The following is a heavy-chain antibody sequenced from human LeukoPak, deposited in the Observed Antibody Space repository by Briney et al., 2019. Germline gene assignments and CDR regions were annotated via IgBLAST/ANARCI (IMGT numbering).Heavy chain of an antibody. CDR1: GGSLSGYY. V-gene: IGHV4-59*07. D-gene: IGHD5-24*01. CDR3: AGHGTIISPPSY. J-gene: IGHJ4*02. Sequence: PSDTLSLTCTVSGGSLSGYYWSWIRQPPGKGLEWIGYIYYTGSTNYNPSLKSRVTISVDTSKNQFSLKLSSVTAADTAVYYCAGHGTIISPPSYWGQGTLVTVSS. CDR2: IYYTGST.